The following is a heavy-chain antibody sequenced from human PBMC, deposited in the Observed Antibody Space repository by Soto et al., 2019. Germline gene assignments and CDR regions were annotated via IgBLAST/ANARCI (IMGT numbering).Heavy chain of an antibody. J-gene: IGHJ4*02. CDR3: ARVRACRGQRDFDS. V-gene: IGHV4-34*01. Sequence: QVQLQQWGAGLLKPSETLSLTCGVYGGSFSGYYWSWISQPLGKGVEWIGEIHPSGGTNYNTSLQSRVTIAVETSKDQLSLKVTYVTAADTAVYACARVRACRGQRDFDSWGQGTLGTVSS. CDR1: GGSFSGYY. CDR2: IHPSGGT.